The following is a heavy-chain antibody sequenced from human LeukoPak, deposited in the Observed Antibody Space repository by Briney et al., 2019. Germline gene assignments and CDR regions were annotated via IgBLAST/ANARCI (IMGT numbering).Heavy chain of an antibody. Sequence: GGSLRLSCAASGYTFSTYWMGWVRQAPGKGLEWVAKIKPDGSEKDHVDSVKGRFTISRDNAKNSLYLQLNSLRAEDTAVYYCARSRFYFDYWGQGTLVTVSS. J-gene: IGHJ4*02. CDR2: IKPDGSEK. CDR3: ARSRFYFDY. CDR1: GYTFSTYW. V-gene: IGHV3-7*01.